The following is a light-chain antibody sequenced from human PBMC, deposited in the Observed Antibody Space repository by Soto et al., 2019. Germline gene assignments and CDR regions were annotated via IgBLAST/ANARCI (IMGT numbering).Light chain of an antibody. CDR2: GAS. Sequence: EIVMTQSPATLYVSPGERATLSCRASQSVSSNLAWYQQKPGQAPRLLIYGASTRATGIPARFSGSGSGTEFTLTISSLQSEDFSGYYCQQYNNWPLSFTFGPGTKVDIK. CDR3: QQYNNWPLSFT. CDR1: QSVSSN. V-gene: IGKV3-15*01. J-gene: IGKJ3*01.